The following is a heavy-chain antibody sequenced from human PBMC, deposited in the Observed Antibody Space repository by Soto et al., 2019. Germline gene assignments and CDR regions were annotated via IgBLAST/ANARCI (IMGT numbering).Heavy chain of an antibody. CDR3: ASLLPLGIVVVPAAMHSDAFDI. CDR1: GFTFSSYS. J-gene: IGHJ3*02. V-gene: IGHV3-21*01. Sequence: GGSLRLSCAASGFTFSSYSMNWVRQAPGKGLEWVSSISSSSSYIYYADSVKGRFTISRDNAKNSLYLQMNSLRAEDTAVYYCASLLPLGIVVVPAAMHSDAFDIWGQGTMVTVSS. D-gene: IGHD2-2*03. CDR2: ISSSSSYI.